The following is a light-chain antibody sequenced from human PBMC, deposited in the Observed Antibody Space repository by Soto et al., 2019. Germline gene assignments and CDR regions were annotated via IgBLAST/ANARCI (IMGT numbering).Light chain of an antibody. Sequence: EIGLTQSPGTLSLSPGERATLSCRASQSVSSSYLAWYQQKPGQAPRLLIYGASSRATGIPDRFSGSGSGTDFTLTISRLEPEDFAVYYCQQYGSSPHWTFGQGTKVDIK. CDR1: QSVSSSY. CDR3: QQYGSSPHWT. V-gene: IGKV3-20*01. CDR2: GAS. J-gene: IGKJ1*01.